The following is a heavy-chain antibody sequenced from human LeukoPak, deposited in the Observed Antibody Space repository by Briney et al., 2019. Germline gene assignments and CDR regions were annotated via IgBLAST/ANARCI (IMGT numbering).Heavy chain of an antibody. J-gene: IGHJ4*02. CDR2: ISSSGSSI. Sequence: GGSLRLSCVASGFAVGSNYMNWVRQAPGKGLEWISYISSSGSSIYYADSVKGRFTISRDNAKNSLSLQMNSLRVEDTAVYYCARDLAYWGQGILVTVSS. CDR1: GFAVGSNY. V-gene: IGHV3-48*01. CDR3: ARDLAY.